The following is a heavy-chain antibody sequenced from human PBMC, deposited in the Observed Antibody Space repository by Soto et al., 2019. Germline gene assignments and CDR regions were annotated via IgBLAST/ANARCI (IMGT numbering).Heavy chain of an antibody. CDR3: ARKFAPEFFDS. J-gene: IGHJ4*02. CDR1: GYSFAGYW. Sequence: PGESLKISCKGSGYSFAGYWITWVRQKPGKGLEWMGRIDPSDSQTYYSPSFRGHVTISATKSITTVFLQWSSLRASDTAMYYCARKFAPEFFDSWGQGTLVTVSS. D-gene: IGHD3-10*01. V-gene: IGHV5-10-1*01. CDR2: IDPSDSQT.